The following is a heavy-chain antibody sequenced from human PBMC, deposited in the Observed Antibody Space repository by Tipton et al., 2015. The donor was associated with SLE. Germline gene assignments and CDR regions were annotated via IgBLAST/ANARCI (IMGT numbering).Heavy chain of an antibody. V-gene: IGHV1-69*01. CDR1: GGTFSSYA. CDR2: IIPIFGTA. J-gene: IGHJ5*02. Sequence: QSGPEVKKPGSSMKVSCKASGGTFSSYAISWVRQAPGQGLEWMGGIIPIFGTANYAQKFQGRVTITADESTSTAYMELSSLRSEDPAVYSCARARPLILAWLDPWGQGTLVTVSS. D-gene: IGHD3-16*01. CDR3: ARARPLILAWLDP.